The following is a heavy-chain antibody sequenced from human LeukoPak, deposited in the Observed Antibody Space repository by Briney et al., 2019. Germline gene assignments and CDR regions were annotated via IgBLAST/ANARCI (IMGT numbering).Heavy chain of an antibody. D-gene: IGHD6-13*01. V-gene: IGHV3-30*18. Sequence: GRSLRLSCAASGFTFSSYGMHWVRQAPGKGLEWVAVISYDGSNKYYADSVRGRFTISRDNSKNTLYLQMNSLGAEDTAVYYCAKDMYSSSWYYFDYWGQGTLVTVSS. J-gene: IGHJ4*02. CDR3: AKDMYSSSWYYFDY. CDR1: GFTFSSYG. CDR2: ISYDGSNK.